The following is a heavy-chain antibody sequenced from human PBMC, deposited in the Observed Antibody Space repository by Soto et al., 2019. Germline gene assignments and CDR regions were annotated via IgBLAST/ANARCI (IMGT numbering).Heavy chain of an antibody. CDR2: ISYSGNT. CDR3: AGLRGYAGSPIDY. CDR1: GGSIISGY. J-gene: IGHJ4*02. Sequence: SETLSLTCTVSGGSIISGYWSWIRQPPGKGLEWIGYISYSGNTNYNPSLKSRVTMSVDTPKNQFSLRLSSVTTADTAVYYCAGLRGYAGSPIDYWGQGTLVTSPQ. D-gene: IGHD2-15*01. V-gene: IGHV4-59*01.